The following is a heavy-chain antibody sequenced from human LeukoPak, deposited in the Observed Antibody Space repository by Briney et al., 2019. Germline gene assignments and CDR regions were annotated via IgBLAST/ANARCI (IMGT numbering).Heavy chain of an antibody. D-gene: IGHD2-2*01. Sequence: PGGSLRLSCAASGFTFSGSAMHWVRQASGKGLEWVGRIRSRANSYVTAYAAAVTGRFIISRDDSSDTAYLQMNSLTTEDTAAYYCTRHSDAYCSRANCYVDNFYGLDVWGQGTRVTVSS. CDR3: TRHSDAYCSRANCYVDNFYGLDV. V-gene: IGHV3-73*01. CDR1: GFTFSGSA. CDR2: IRSRANSYVT. J-gene: IGHJ6*02.